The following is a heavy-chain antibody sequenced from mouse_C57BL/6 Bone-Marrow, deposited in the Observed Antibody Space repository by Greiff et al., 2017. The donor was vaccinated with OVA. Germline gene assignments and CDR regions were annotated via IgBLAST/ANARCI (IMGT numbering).Heavy chain of an antibody. D-gene: IGHD2-1*01. CDR2: IYPSDSET. CDR1: GYTFTSYW. CDR3: ARGTMVKYYFDY. V-gene: IGHV1-61*01. Sequence: SCKASGYTFTSYWMDWVKQRPGQGLEWIGNIYPSDSETHYNQKFKDKATLTVDKSSSTAYMQLSSLTSEDSAVYYCARGTMVKYYFDYWGQGTTLTVSS. J-gene: IGHJ2*01.